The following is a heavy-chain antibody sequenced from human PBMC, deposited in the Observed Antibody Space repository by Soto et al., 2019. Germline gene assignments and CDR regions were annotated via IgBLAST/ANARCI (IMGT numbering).Heavy chain of an antibody. J-gene: IGHJ4*02. V-gene: IGHV4-31*02. Sequence: PSETLSLTCTVSGGSISSGGYYWSWIRQHPGKGLEWIGYIYYSGSTYYNPFLKSRVTISVDTSKNQFSLKLSSVTAADTAVYYCAGGGGYSYGSDYWGQGTLVTVSS. D-gene: IGHD5-18*01. CDR3: AGGGGYSYGSDY. CDR1: GGSISSGGYY. CDR2: IYYSGST.